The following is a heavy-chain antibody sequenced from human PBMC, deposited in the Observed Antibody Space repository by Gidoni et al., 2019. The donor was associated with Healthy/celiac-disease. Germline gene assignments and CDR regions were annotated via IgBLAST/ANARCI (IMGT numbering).Heavy chain of an antibody. V-gene: IGHV1-18*01. CDR3: ARGPADGLRLGELSRKYDP. CDR1: GYPFTSYG. J-gene: IGHJ5*02. Sequence: QVQLVQSGAEVKTPGASVKVSCKASGYPFTSYGISWVRQAPGQGLEWMGWISAYNGNTNYAQKLQGRVTMTTDTSTSTAYMELRSLRSDDTAVYYCARGPADGLRLGELSRKYDPWGQGTLVTVSS. CDR2: ISAYNGNT. D-gene: IGHD3-16*02.